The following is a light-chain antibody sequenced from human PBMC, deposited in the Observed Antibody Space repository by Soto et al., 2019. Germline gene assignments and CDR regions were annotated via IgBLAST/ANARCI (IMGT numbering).Light chain of an antibody. V-gene: IGKV3-20*01. CDR1: QNVRSNS. J-gene: IGKJ5*01. CDR3: QQYGSSPIT. CDR2: GAS. Sequence: ENMLTQSPGTLSVSPGERDTLSCRASQNVRSNSLAWYQQKPGQAPRLLIYGASNRATGIPGRFSGSGSGTDFTLTVTRLEPEDFAVYYCQQYGSSPITFGQGTRLEI.